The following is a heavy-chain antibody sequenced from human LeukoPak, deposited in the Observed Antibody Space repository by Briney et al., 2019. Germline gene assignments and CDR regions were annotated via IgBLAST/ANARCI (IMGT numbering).Heavy chain of an antibody. D-gene: IGHD2-2*01. CDR2: IKQDGSEK. CDR1: GFTFSSYW. CDR3: ARDPSGVTSYYYYYMDV. V-gene: IGHV3-7*01. Sequence: PGGSLRLSCAASGFTFSSYWMSWVRQAPGKGLEWVANIKQDGSEKYYVDSVKGRFTISRDNAKNSLYLQMNSLRAEDTAVYYCARDPSGVTSYYYYYMDVWGKGTTVTVSS. J-gene: IGHJ6*03.